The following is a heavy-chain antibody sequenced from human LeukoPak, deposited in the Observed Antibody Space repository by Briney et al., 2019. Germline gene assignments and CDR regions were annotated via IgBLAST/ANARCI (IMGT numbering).Heavy chain of an antibody. CDR1: GGSISRYY. CDR3: ARRGSIAARSYYYMDV. D-gene: IGHD6-6*01. Sequence: SETLSLTCTVSGGSISRYYWSWIRQPPGTGLEWIGDIYTSVSSNYNPSLKSRVTISLDTSKNQFSLKLSSVTAADTAVYYCARRGSIAARSYYYMDVWGKGTTVTVSS. V-gene: IGHV4-4*09. J-gene: IGHJ6*03. CDR2: IYTSVSS.